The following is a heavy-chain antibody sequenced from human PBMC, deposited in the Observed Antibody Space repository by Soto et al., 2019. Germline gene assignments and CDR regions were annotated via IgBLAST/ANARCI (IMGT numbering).Heavy chain of an antibody. D-gene: IGHD1-1*01. CDR1: GASLSGFY. J-gene: IGHJ5*02. CDR3: VRDGTKTLRDWFDP. V-gene: IGHV4-4*07. CDR2: IYATGTT. Sequence: PSETLSLTCTVSGASLSGFYWSRIRKSAGKGLEWIGRIYATGTTDYNPSLKSRVMMSVDTSKKQFSLKLRSVTAADTAVYYCVRDGTKTLRDWFDPWGQGISVTVSS.